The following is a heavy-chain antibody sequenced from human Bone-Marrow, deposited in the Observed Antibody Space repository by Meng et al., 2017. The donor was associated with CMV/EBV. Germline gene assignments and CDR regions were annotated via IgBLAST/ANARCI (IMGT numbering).Heavy chain of an antibody. CDR3: VRADPTKRSSTTSCLAY. V-gene: IGHV3-21*01. CDR2: ISSGSHYI. D-gene: IGHD2-2*01. CDR1: GFNFNSYT. J-gene: IGHJ4*02. Sequence: GESLKISCEGFGFNFNSYTMDWVRQAPGRGLEWVSAISSGSHYIYYADSVKGRFTISRDNAKNSLYLQMNSLRAEDTAVYYCVRADPTKRSSTTSCLAYWGPGPLVTGSS.